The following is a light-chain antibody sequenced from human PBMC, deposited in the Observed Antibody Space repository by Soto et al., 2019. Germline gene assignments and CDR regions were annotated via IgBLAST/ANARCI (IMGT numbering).Light chain of an antibody. J-gene: IGKJ4*01. CDR2: DAS. CDR3: QQYGGALLT. Sequence: DIQITQAPSTLSASVGDRVTITCRASQSISDWLAWFQLKPGKAPKLLIYDASSLASGVTSRFSGSGSGTAFTLTISSLDPDDFEVYYCQQYGGALLTFGGGTKVDI. V-gene: IGKV1-5*01. CDR1: QSISDW.